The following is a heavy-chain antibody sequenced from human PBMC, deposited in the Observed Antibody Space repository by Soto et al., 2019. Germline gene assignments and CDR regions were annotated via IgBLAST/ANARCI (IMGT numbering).Heavy chain of an antibody. CDR2: ISGSGGTT. CDR3: AKGYFDIVLVQE. V-gene: IGHV3-23*01. D-gene: IGHD2-2*01. CDR1: GFTFSSYA. J-gene: IGHJ4*02. Sequence: EVQLLESGGGLVQPGGSLRLSCVASGFTFSSYAMSWVRQAPGKGLEWVSGISGSGGTTFYADSVKGRFTISRGNSMNTLYLQMNSLRAEDTAVYYCAKGYFDIVLVQEWGQGTLVTVSS.